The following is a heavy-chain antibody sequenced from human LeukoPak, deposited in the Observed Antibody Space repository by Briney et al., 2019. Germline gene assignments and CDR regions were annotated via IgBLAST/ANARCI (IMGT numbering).Heavy chain of an antibody. J-gene: IGHJ6*03. Sequence: AGGSLRLSCAASGFTFSSYNMNWVRQAPGKGLEWVSSITSGSSYIYYADSVKGRFTISRDNAKNSLYLQMNSLRAEDTAVYYCARVPYSGSYGNYYYYFMDVWGKGTTVTISS. V-gene: IGHV3-21*01. CDR3: ARVPYSGSYGNYYYYFMDV. CDR1: GFTFSSYN. D-gene: IGHD1-26*01. CDR2: ITSGSSYI.